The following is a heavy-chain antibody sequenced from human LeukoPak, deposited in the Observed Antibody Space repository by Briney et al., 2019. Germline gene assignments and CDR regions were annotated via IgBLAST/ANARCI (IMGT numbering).Heavy chain of an antibody. CDR2: IYYSGST. V-gene: IGHV4-31*03. CDR1: GGSISSGGYY. CDR3: ARGSYDSSGYYLSFGY. Sequence: SQTLSLTCTVSGGSISSGGYYWSWIRQHPGKGLEWSGYIYYSGSTYYNPSLKSRVTMSVDTSKNQFSLKLSSVTAADTAVYYCARGSYDSSGYYLSFGYWGQGTLVTVSS. J-gene: IGHJ4*02. D-gene: IGHD3-22*01.